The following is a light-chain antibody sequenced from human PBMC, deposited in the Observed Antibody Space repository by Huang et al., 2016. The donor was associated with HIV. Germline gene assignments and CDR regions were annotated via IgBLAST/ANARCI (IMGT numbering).Light chain of an antibody. V-gene: IGKV3-20*01. CDR3: QQYGSSPLYT. J-gene: IGKJ2*01. CDR2: GAS. CDR1: QSVSSNF. Sequence: EVVLTQSPGTLSLSPGERATLSCRASQSVSSNFFAWYQQKPGQAPRLLISGASSRATGIPDRLSRRGSGTDFTLTISRLEPEDFAVYYCQQYGSSPLYTFGQGTKVEIK.